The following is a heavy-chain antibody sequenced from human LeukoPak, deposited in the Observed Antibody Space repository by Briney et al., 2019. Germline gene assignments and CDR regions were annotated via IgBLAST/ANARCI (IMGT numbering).Heavy chain of an antibody. CDR1: GFTFNIYW. D-gene: IGHD1-1*01. J-gene: IGHJ4*02. CDR3: AKDMTFYK. V-gene: IGHV3-7*05. CDR2: INQDGSEK. Sequence: GGSLRLSCAASGFTFNIYWMSWVRQAPGKGLEWVANINQDGSEKYYVDSVKGRFTISRDNAKNSLYLQMNSLRAEDTAVYYCAKDMTFYKGGQGTLVTVSS.